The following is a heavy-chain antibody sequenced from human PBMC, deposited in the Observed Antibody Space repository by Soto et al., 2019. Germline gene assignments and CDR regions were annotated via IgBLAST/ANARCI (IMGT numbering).Heavy chain of an antibody. D-gene: IGHD6-13*01. CDR2: ISSSGSTI. Sequence: VGPLRLSCAASGFTFSDYYMSWIRQAPGKGLEWVSYISSSGSTIYYADSVKGRFTISRDNAKNSLYLQMNSLRAEDTAVYYCARPYSSSWPLFYYGMDVWGQGTTVTVSS. CDR3: ARPYSSSWPLFYYGMDV. V-gene: IGHV3-11*01. CDR1: GFTFSDYY. J-gene: IGHJ6*02.